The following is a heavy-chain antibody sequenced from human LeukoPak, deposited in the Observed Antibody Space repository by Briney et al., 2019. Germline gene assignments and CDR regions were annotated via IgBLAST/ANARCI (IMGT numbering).Heavy chain of an antibody. Sequence: QPGGSLRLSCAASGFTFSNYAMSWVRQIPGKGLEWVGRIESKTDGGTTDYAAPVKGRFTISRDNAKNSLYLQMNSLRAEDTAVYYCARGGIAVAGGFDYWGQGTLVTVSS. CDR3: ARGGIAVAGGFDY. D-gene: IGHD6-19*01. V-gene: IGHV3-15*04. CDR2: IESKTDGGTT. CDR1: GFTFSNYA. J-gene: IGHJ4*02.